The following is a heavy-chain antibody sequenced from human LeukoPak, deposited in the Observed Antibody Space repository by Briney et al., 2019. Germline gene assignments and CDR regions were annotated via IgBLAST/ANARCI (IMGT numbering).Heavy chain of an antibody. CDR2: INSDGSST. Sequence: GGSLRLSCAASGFTFSSYWMHWVRQAPGKGLVWVSRINSDGSSTTYADSVKGRFTFSRDNSKNTLYLQMNSLRAEDTAVYYCARGRVNWNDVGGLFDYWGQGTLVTVSS. CDR1: GFTFSSYW. V-gene: IGHV3-74*01. J-gene: IGHJ4*02. CDR3: ARGRVNWNDVGGLFDY. D-gene: IGHD1-1*01.